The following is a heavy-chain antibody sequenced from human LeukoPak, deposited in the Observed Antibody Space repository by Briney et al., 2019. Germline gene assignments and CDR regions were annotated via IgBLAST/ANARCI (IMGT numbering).Heavy chain of an antibody. CDR2: ISAYNGNT. D-gene: IGHD2-15*01. J-gene: IGHJ4*02. Sequence: GASVKVSCKASGYTFTGYYMHWVRQAPGQGLEWMGWISAYNGNTNYAQKLQGRVTMTTDTSTSTAYMELRSLRSDDTAVYYCATMGVVAARYFDYWGQGTLVTVSS. V-gene: IGHV1-18*04. CDR1: GYTFTGYY. CDR3: ATMGVVAARYFDY.